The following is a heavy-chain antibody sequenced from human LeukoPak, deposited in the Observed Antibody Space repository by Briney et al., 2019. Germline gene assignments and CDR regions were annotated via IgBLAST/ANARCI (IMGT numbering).Heavy chain of an antibody. V-gene: IGHV4-34*01. CDR3: ARGRNPLLWFGKLSPWFDP. CDR2: INHSGST. J-gene: IGHJ5*02. D-gene: IGHD3-10*01. CDR1: GGSFSGYY. Sequence: PSETLSLTCAVYGGSFSGYYWSWIRQPPGKGLEWIGEINHSGSTNYNPSLKSRVTIPVDTSKNQFSLKLSSVTAADTAVYYCARGRNPLLWFGKLSPWFDPWGQGTLVTVSS.